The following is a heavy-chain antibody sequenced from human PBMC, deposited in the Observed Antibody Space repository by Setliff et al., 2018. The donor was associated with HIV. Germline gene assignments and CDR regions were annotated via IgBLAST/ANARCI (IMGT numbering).Heavy chain of an antibody. V-gene: IGHV1-2*06. Sequence: ASVKVSCKASGYTFTDHYIHWVRQAPGQGLEWMGRINPNSGDTKYAQKFQGRVNMTRDTSLRTAYMEVSRLRSDGTAVYYCARPGYYDSSGPYAFDIWGQGTMVTVSS. J-gene: IGHJ3*02. D-gene: IGHD3-22*01. CDR3: ARPGYYDSSGPYAFDI. CDR1: GYTFTDHY. CDR2: INPNSGDT.